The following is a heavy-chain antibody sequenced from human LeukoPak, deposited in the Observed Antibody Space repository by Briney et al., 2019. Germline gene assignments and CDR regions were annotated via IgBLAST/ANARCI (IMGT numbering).Heavy chain of an antibody. J-gene: IGHJ4*02. D-gene: IGHD5-24*01. CDR1: GGSISSYY. Sequence: SETLSLTCTVSGGSISSYYWSWIRQPPGKGLEWIGSTYYSGSTNYNPSLKSRVTISVDTSKNQFSLKLRSVTAADTAVYYCAGGRWLQLPVYWGQGTLATVSS. V-gene: IGHV4-59*01. CDR2: TYYSGST. CDR3: AGGRWLQLPVY.